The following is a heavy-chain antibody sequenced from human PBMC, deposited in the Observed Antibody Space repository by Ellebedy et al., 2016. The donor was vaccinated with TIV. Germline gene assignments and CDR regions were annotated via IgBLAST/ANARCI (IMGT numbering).Heavy chain of an antibody. D-gene: IGHD3-10*01. CDR1: GGSISSYY. J-gene: IGHJ4*02. CDR3: ARVGDYYGSGSLDY. Sequence: SETLSLTXTVSGGSISSYYWSWIRQPPGKGLEWIGYIYYSGNINYNPSLKSRVTISVDTSMNQVSLKLNSVTAADTAVYYCARVGDYYGSGSLDYWGRGTLVAVSS. V-gene: IGHV4-59*01. CDR2: IYYSGNI.